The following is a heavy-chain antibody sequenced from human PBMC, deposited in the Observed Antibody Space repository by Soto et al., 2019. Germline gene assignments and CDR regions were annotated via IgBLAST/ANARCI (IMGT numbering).Heavy chain of an antibody. J-gene: IGHJ6*02. Sequence: PGGSLRLSCAASGFTFSSYSMNWARQAPGKGLEWVSSISSSSSYIYYADSVKGRFTISRDNAKNSLYLQMNSLRAEDTAVYYCARALTVPPGGYYYGMDVWGQGTTVTVSS. D-gene: IGHD4-17*01. CDR3: ARALTVPPGGYYYGMDV. CDR1: GFTFSSYS. CDR2: ISSSSSYI. V-gene: IGHV3-21*01.